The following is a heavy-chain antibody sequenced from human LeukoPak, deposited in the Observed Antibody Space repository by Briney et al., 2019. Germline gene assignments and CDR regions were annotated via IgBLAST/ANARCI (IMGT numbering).Heavy chain of an antibody. CDR1: GGSFSGYY. J-gene: IGHJ4*02. V-gene: IGHV4-34*01. CDR3: ARGPSPGYFGY. Sequence: SETLSLTCAVYGGSFSGYYWSWIRQPPGKGLEWIGEINHSGSTNYNPSLKSRVTISVDTSKNQFSLKLSSVTAADTAVYYCARGPSPGYFGYWGQGTLVTVSS. CDR2: INHSGST.